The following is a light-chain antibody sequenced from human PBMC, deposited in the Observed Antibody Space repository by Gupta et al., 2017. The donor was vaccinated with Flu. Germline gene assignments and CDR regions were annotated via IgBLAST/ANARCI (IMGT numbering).Light chain of an antibody. J-gene: IGKJ1*01. V-gene: IGKV3-11*02. Sequence: EIVLTQSPATLSLSPGERATLSCRASQSIFTFLAWYQQKPRQAPRLLIYDASNRDTGIPARFSGSGCGRNFTLTISSREQEDFAVYYCQHHTSWPMCVFGQGTKVEIK. CDR3: QHHTSWPMCV. CDR1: QSIFTF. CDR2: DAS.